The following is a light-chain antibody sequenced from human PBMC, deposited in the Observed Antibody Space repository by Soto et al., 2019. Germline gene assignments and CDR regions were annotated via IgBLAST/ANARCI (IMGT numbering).Light chain of an antibody. CDR3: QQYGSSPGFT. J-gene: IGKJ3*01. CDR1: QSVSSSY. CDR2: GAS. V-gene: IGKV3-20*01. Sequence: EIVLTQSPGTLSLSPGERATLSCRASQSVSSSYLAWYQQKPGQAPRLLIYGASSRATGIPDRFSGSGSGTHCTLTISRLEPEDFAVYYCQQYGSSPGFTFGPGTKVDIK.